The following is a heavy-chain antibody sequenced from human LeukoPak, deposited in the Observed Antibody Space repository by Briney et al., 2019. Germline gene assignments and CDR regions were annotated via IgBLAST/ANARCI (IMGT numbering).Heavy chain of an antibody. Sequence: SETLSLTCAVYGGSFSGYYWSWIRQPPGKGLEWIGEINHSGSTYYNPSLKSRVTISVDTSKNQFSLKLSSVTAADTAVYYCASFTYYYDSSGYKGTYFQHWGQGTLVTVSS. CDR1: GGSFSGYY. D-gene: IGHD3-22*01. CDR3: ASFTYYYDSSGYKGTYFQH. CDR2: INHSGST. V-gene: IGHV4-34*01. J-gene: IGHJ1*01.